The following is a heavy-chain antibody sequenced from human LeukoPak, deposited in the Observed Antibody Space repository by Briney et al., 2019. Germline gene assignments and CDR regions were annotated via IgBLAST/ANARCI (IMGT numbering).Heavy chain of an antibody. Sequence: GGSLRLSCAASGYTFSDNYMSWIRQAPGKGLEWVSLIYAGLRTYYAASVQRRFTISRDNSKNTLFLQMDSLRHDDTAIYYCAADGYTYFDYWGQGTLVTVSS. J-gene: IGHJ4*02. CDR1: GYTFSDNY. D-gene: IGHD5-24*01. V-gene: IGHV3-53*01. CDR3: AADGYTYFDY. CDR2: IYAGLRT.